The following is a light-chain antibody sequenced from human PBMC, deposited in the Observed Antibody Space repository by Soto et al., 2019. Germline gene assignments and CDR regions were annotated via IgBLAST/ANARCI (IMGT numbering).Light chain of an antibody. J-gene: IGKJ2*01. V-gene: IGKV1-12*01. CDR2: DVS. CDR1: QTMNNW. CDR3: QQANSFPYT. Sequence: DIQMPQAPSSVSASVGDRVTITCRSSQTMNNWLAWDQQKPGKAPNLLIFDVSTLQTGVPSRFSGSRSGTNFTLTISSLQPEDFATYFCQQANSFPYTFGQGTKLEIK.